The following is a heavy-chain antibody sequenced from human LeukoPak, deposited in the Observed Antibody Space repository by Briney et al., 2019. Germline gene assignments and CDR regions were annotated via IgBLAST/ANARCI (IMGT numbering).Heavy chain of an antibody. CDR3: VRPGGGGSYGWFDP. Sequence: GGSLRLSCAASGFTFSNAWMSWVRQAPGKGLEWVANIKQDGSEKYYVDSVKGRFTISRDNAKNSLYLQMNSLRAEDTAVYYCVRPGGGGSYGWFDPWGQGTLVTVSS. V-gene: IGHV3-7*01. D-gene: IGHD1-26*01. CDR1: GFTFSNAW. CDR2: IKQDGSEK. J-gene: IGHJ5*02.